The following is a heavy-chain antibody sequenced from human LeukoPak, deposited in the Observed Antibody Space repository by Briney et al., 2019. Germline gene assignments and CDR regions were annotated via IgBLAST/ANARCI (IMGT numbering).Heavy chain of an antibody. CDR2: IDPSDSYT. CDR3: AVGHGGDYPLFDY. J-gene: IGHJ4*02. CDR1: GYSFTSYW. Sequence: GESLKISCQGSGYSFTSYWISWVRQMPGKGLEWMGRIDPSDSYTNYSPSFQGHVTISADKSISTAYLQWSSLKASDTAMYYCAVGHGGDYPLFDYWGQGTLVTVSS. V-gene: IGHV5-10-1*01. D-gene: IGHD4-17*01.